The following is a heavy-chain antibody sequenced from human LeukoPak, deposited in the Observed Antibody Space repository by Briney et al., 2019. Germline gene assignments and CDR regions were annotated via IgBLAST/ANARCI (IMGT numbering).Heavy chain of an antibody. CDR3: AVKRDPTFYYFDY. V-gene: IGHV1-69*13. Sequence: SVKVSCKASGGTFSSYAISWMLQAPGQGLEWMGGIIPIFGTANYAQKFQGRVTITADESTSTAYMELSSLRSEDTAVYYCAVKRDPTFYYFDYWGQGTLVTVSS. CDR2: IIPIFGTA. J-gene: IGHJ4*02. CDR1: GGTFSSYA. D-gene: IGHD1-1*01.